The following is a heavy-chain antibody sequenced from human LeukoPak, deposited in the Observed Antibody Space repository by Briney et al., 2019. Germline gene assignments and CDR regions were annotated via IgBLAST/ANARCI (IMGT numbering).Heavy chain of an antibody. D-gene: IGHD2-8*01. CDR2: IWYDGSNK. J-gene: IGHJ6*02. CDR1: GFTFSSYG. V-gene: IGHV3-33*01. Sequence: GGSLRLSCAASGFTFSSYGMHWVRQAPGKGLGWVAVIWYDGSNKYYADSVKGRFTISRDNSKNTLYLQMNSLRAEDTAVYYCARGNGVCCEYYYYGMDVWGQGTTVTVSS. CDR3: ARGNGVCCEYYYYGMDV.